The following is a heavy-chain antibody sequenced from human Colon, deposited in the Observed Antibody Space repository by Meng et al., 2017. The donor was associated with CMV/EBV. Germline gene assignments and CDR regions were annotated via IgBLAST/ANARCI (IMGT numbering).Heavy chain of an antibody. Sequence: QVQLVVSGGGVVQPGGCRRRSCAASGLIGNDYGMEWVRQVPGKGLEWVGYIRYDGSKMHYGDPVKGRFTISSDNSMITVYLQMTSLRNDDAAVYYCVKVLSGRPPQPFDLWGQGTLVTVSS. D-gene: IGHD2-2*01. CDR3: VKVLSGRPPQPFDL. CDR2: IRYDGSKM. J-gene: IGHJ4*02. CDR1: GLIGNDYG. V-gene: IGHV3-30*02.